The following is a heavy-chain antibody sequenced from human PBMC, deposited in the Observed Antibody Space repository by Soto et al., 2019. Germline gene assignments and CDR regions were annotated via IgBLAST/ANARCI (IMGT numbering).Heavy chain of an antibody. CDR1: GFSLSTTGVG. CDR3: VQSRCGGDCLQSYSSHSYYGLDV. D-gene: IGHD2-21*01. CDR2: IYWDDDK. Sequence: SGPTLVNPTQTVTLTCTFSGFSLSTTGVGVGWIRQPPGKALEWLALIYWDDDKRYNPSLKSRLTITKDTSKNQVVLTMTNMEPVDTATYYCVQSRCGGDCLQSYSSHSYYGLDVWGQGTTVTVSS. V-gene: IGHV2-5*02. J-gene: IGHJ6*02.